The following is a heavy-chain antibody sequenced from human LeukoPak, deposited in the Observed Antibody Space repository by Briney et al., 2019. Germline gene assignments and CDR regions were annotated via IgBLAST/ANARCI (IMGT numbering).Heavy chain of an antibody. CDR1: GFTFDDYA. J-gene: IGHJ4*02. D-gene: IGHD4-11*01. Sequence: GRSLRLSCAASGFTFDDYATNWVRQAPGQGLEWVSTITWNSGSIGYADSVKGRFTISRDNAKNSLYLQMNGLRAEDTAFYYCTRSLSSHYVALFDSWGLGTLVTVSS. CDR3: TRSLSSHYVALFDS. CDR2: ITWNSGSI. V-gene: IGHV3-9*01.